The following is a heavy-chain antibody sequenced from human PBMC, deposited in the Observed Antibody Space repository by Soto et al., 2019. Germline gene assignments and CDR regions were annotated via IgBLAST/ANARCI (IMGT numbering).Heavy chain of an antibody. J-gene: IGHJ5*01. V-gene: IGHV3-48*02. Sequence: EVQLVESGLGLVQPGGSLRLSCAASGFIFSNYGMHWVRQAPGTGLEWISYVSGSATSRYYADSVQGRFTISRDNAKISLYLQMNSLRDDDTAVYYCAGALLLGGSSGSGFNSWGQGPLVTVSS. CDR2: VSGSATSR. CDR1: GFIFSNYG. CDR3: AGALLLGGSSGSGFNS. D-gene: IGHD3-22*01.